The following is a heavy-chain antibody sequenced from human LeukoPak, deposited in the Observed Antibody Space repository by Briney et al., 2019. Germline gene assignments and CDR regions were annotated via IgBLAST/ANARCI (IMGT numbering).Heavy chain of an antibody. CDR3: ARAIFGVVISLPPYYYYYYMDV. D-gene: IGHD3-3*01. J-gene: IGHJ6*03. Sequence: ASVKVSCKASGYTFTSYDINWVRQATGQGLEWMGWMNPNSGNTGYAQKFHGRVNMTTNTSINTAYMELSSLRSEDTAVYYCARAIFGVVISLPPYYYYYYMDVWGKGTTVTVSS. CDR1: GYTFTSYD. CDR2: MNPNSGNT. V-gene: IGHV1-8*01.